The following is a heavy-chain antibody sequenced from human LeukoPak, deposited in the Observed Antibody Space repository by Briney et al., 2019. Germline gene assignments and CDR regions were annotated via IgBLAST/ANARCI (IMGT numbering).Heavy chain of an antibody. CDR3: ARDASGHDLPFDY. D-gene: IGHD6-25*01. J-gene: IGHJ4*02. CDR2: ITPGATGGSNM. CDR1: GFTFSSYV. Sequence: GGSLRLSCAASGFTFSSYVMTWVRQAPGKGLEWVSSITPGATGGSNMYYADSVRGRFTISRDNAKNSLYLQMNSLRAEDTAVYYCARDASGHDLPFDYWGQGTLVTVSS. V-gene: IGHV3-21*01.